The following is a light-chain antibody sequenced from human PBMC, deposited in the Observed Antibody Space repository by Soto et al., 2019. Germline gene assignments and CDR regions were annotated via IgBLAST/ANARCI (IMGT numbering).Light chain of an antibody. V-gene: IGKV1-33*01. J-gene: IGKJ3*01. Sequence: DIQMTQSPSSLSASVGDRVTITCQASQDITIYLNWYQQKPGKAPKLLIYDAFNLKTGVPSRFRGSGSGTNFPFTIDRLLPEDIATLYCHQYDSLPPFTFGPGTKVDF. CDR1: QDITIY. CDR2: DAF. CDR3: HQYDSLPPFT.